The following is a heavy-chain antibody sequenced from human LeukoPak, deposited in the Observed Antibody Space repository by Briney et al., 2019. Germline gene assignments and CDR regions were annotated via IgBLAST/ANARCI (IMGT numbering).Heavy chain of an antibody. CDR1: GSTFSSYA. CDR3: ARTVGATRLDY. Sequence: GGSLRLSCAASGSTFSSYAMHWVRQAPGKGLEWVAVISYDGSNKYYADSVKGRFTISRDNSKNTLYLQMNSLRAEDTAVYYCARTVGATRLDYWGQGTLVTVSS. V-gene: IGHV3-30-3*01. J-gene: IGHJ4*02. CDR2: ISYDGSNK. D-gene: IGHD1-26*01.